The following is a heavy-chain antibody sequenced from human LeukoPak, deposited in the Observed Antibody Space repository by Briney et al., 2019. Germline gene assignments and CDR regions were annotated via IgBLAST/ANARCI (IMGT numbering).Heavy chain of an antibody. D-gene: IGHD6-6*01. CDR3: ATAAMGTIAARHGYYYYYMDV. CDR1: GYTLTELS. CDR2: FDPEDGET. V-gene: IGHV1-24*01. Sequence: ASVKVPCKVSGYTLTELSMHWVRQAPGKGLEWMGGFDPEDGETIYAQKFQGRVTMTEDTSTDTAYMELSSLRSEDTAVYYCATAAMGTIAARHGYYYYYMDVWGKGTTVTVSS. J-gene: IGHJ6*03.